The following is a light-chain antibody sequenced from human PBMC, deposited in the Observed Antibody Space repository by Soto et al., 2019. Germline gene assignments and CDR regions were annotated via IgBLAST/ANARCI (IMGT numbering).Light chain of an antibody. V-gene: IGKV3-20*01. Sequence: EIVLTQSPGTLSLSPGERATLSCRASQSVFNNHIGWYQQKPGQAPRRLIFGASFRATGIPDRFSGSGSGTDFTVTISKLEPEDFAVYYWQQYGSSPTTCGQGTKVEIK. J-gene: IGKJ1*01. CDR3: QQYGSSPTT. CDR2: GAS. CDR1: QSVFNNH.